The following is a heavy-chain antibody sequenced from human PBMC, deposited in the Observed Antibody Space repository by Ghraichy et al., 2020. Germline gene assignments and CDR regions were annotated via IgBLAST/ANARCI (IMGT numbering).Heavy chain of an antibody. CDR2: ISAYNGNT. Sequence: ASVKVSCKASGYTFTSYGISWVRQAPGQGLEWMGWISAYNGNTNYAQKLQGRVTMTTDTSTSTAYMELRSLRSDDTAVYYCARVPYCSSTSCYLWPTYYYYYGMDVWGQGTTVTVSS. CDR3: ARVPYCSSTSCYLWPTYYYYYGMDV. V-gene: IGHV1-18*01. CDR1: GYTFTSYG. J-gene: IGHJ6*02. D-gene: IGHD2-2*01.